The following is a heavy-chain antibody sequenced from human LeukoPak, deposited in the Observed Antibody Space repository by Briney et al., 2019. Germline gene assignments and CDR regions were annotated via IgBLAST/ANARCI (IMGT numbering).Heavy chain of an antibody. D-gene: IGHD2-15*01. Sequence: GGSLRLSCAASGFAFSNYEMNWVRQAPGKGLEWVSYISTSGSTTYYADSVKGRFTISRDNAKNSLYLQMNTLRAADTAVYYCARDSGGSTSQCFDYWGRGTLLTVSS. CDR3: ARDSGGSTSQCFDY. CDR2: ISTSGSTT. V-gene: IGHV3-48*03. J-gene: IGHJ4*02. CDR1: GFAFSNYE.